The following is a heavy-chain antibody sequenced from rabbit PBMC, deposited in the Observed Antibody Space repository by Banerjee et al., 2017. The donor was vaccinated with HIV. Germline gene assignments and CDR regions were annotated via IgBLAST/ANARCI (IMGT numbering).Heavy chain of an antibody. D-gene: IGHD4-1*01. CDR1: EFSFSSSYY. Sequence: QSLEESGGDLVKPGASLTLTCTASEFSFSSSYYTCWVRQAPGKGLEWIACITYGGSAYYASWAKGPFTISKTSSTTVTLQMTSLTAADTATYFCARDLAGVIGWNFNLWGPGTLVTVS. V-gene: IGHV1S40*01. J-gene: IGHJ4*01. CDR3: ARDLAGVIGWNFNL. CDR2: ITYGGSA.